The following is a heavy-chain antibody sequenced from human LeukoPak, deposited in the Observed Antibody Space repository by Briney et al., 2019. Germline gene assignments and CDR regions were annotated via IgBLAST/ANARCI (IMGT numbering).Heavy chain of an antibody. CDR3: ARDLAAAGTNY. Sequence: GASVKVSCKASGGTFSSYAISWVRQAPGQGLEWMGGIIPIFGTANYAQKFQGRVTMTRDTSTSTVYMELSSLRSEDTAVCYCARDLAAAGTNYWGQGTLVTVSS. CDR2: IIPIFGTA. D-gene: IGHD6-13*01. CDR1: GGTFSSYA. J-gene: IGHJ4*02. V-gene: IGHV1-69*05.